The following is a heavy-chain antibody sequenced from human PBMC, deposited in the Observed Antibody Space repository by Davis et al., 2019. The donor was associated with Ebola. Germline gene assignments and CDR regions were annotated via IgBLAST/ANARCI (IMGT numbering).Heavy chain of an antibody. CDR3: ARHGHCISTSCYAFDI. D-gene: IGHD2-2*01. CDR1: GGSISSYY. V-gene: IGHV4-59*08. J-gene: IGHJ3*02. CDR2: IYYSGST. Sequence: MPSETLSLTCTVSGGSISSYYWSWILQPPGKGLEWIGYIYYSGSTNYNPSLKSRVTISVDTSKNQFSLKLSSVTAADTAVYYCARHGHCISTSCYAFDIWGQGTMVTVSS.